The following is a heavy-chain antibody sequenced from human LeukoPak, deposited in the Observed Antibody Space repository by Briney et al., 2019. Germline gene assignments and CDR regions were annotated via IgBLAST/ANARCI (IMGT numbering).Heavy chain of an antibody. Sequence: PGRSLRLSCAASGFTFSSYAMHWVRQAPGKGLEWVAVISYDGSNKYYADSVKGRFTISRDNSKNTLYLQMNSLRAEDTAVYYCAREFRYYYDSSGYYPDYWGQGTLVTVSS. CDR1: GFTFSSYA. D-gene: IGHD3-22*01. CDR3: AREFRYYYDSSGYYPDY. CDR2: ISYDGSNK. V-gene: IGHV3-30*04. J-gene: IGHJ4*02.